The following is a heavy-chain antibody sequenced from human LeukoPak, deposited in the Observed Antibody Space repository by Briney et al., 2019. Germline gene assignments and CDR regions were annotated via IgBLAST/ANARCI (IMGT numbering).Heavy chain of an antibody. J-gene: IGHJ4*02. CDR2: IRTDGHDT. V-gene: IGHV3-74*01. D-gene: IGHD3-10*01. CDR3: ASDLVAGSGSLDY. CDR1: GFSLTNYW. Sequence: PGGSLRLSCAASGFSLTNYWMHWVRQAPGKGLVWVSRIRTDGHDTGYADSVKGRFTISRDNAKNTLYLQINSLRDEDTAVYYCASDLVAGSGSLDYWGQGTLVTVSS.